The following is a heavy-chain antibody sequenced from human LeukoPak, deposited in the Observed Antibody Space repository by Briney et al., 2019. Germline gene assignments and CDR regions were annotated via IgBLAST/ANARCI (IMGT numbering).Heavy chain of an antibody. CDR3: ARVVRSSGYSD. Sequence: ASVKVSCKASVYTFSSYDINWVRQATGQGLEWMGWMNPNSGNTGYAQKFQGRVTMTRNTSISTAYMELSSLRSEDTAVYHCARVVRSSGYSDWGQGTLVTVSS. J-gene: IGHJ4*02. CDR2: MNPNSGNT. V-gene: IGHV1-8*01. D-gene: IGHD3-22*01. CDR1: VYTFSSYD.